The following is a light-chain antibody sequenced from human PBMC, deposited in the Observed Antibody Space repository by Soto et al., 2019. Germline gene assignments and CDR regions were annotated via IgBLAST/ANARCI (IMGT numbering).Light chain of an antibody. V-gene: IGKV1-5*01. CDR2: HAS. CDR1: QSITTS. Sequence: DIQMTKSPSTLSASVGDRFTITCLASQSITTSLTWYQQKPGKAPKLLIYHASSLESGVPSRFSGSGSGTEFTLTISSLQPDDFATYYCQHYNSYSEAFGQGTKV. J-gene: IGKJ1*01. CDR3: QHYNSYSEA.